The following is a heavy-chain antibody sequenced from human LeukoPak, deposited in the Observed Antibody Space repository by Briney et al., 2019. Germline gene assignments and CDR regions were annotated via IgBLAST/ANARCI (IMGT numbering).Heavy chain of an antibody. CDR1: TGSIRSYH. CDR3: ARGGIVAARVYYYMDV. Sequence: PSVTLSLTCTVSTGSIRSYHWSWVRQPPGKGLEWNGSILTSGTTNYNPSLKSRVAISVDTSKNQYSLKLSAVTAADTTVYYCARGGIVAARVYYYMDVWGKGTTVTVSS. D-gene: IGHD6-6*01. J-gene: IGHJ6*03. V-gene: IGHV4-4*09. CDR2: ILTSGTT.